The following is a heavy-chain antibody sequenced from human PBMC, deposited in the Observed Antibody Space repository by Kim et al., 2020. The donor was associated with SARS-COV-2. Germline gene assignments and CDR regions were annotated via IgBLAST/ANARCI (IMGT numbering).Heavy chain of an antibody. V-gene: IGHV3-9*01. CDR1: GFTFGNYA. CDR2: ISSNSDTT. D-gene: IGHD1-26*01. CDR3: AKRDSGSSRYFDY. J-gene: IGHJ4*02. Sequence: GGSLRLSCAASGFTFGNYAMHWVRQAPGKGLEWVSGISSNSDTTGYADSVKGRFTISRDNAKNSLYLQVNSLRLEDTALYYCAKRDSGSSRYFDYWGQGTLAT.